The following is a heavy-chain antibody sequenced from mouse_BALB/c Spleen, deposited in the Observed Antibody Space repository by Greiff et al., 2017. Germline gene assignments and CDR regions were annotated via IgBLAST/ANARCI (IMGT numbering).Heavy chain of an antibody. D-gene: IGHD1-1*01. CDR2: ISSGGSYT. CDR3: ARDLIYYYGSNYAMDY. J-gene: IGHJ4*01. V-gene: IGHV5-9-4*01. CDR1: GFTFSSYA. Sequence: EVKVVESGGGLVKPGGSLKLSCAASGFTFSSYAMSWVRQSPEKRLEWVAEISSGGSYTYYPDTVTGRFTISRDNAKNTLYLEMSSLRSEDTAMYYCARDLIYYYGSNYAMDYWGQGTSVTVSS.